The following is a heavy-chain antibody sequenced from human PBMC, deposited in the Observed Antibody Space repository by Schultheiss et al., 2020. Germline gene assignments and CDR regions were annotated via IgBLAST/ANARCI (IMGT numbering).Heavy chain of an antibody. CDR2: VFTSGST. Sequence: SETLSLTCAVSGYSISSGYYWNWIRQPAGKGLEWIGRVFTSGSTNYNPSLKSRVTISVDTSKNHFSLKLSSVTAADTAVYYCARAGYYDSSGYYYFYYFDYWGQGTLVTVSS. CDR1: GYSISSGYY. D-gene: IGHD3-22*01. CDR3: ARAGYYDSSGYYYFYYFDY. V-gene: IGHV4-61*02. J-gene: IGHJ4*02.